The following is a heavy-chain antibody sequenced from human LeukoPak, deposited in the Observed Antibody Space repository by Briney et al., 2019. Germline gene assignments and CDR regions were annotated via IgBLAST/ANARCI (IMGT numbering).Heavy chain of an antibody. CDR1: GGSISSYY. J-gene: IGHJ4*02. CDR3: ASSSRYSYGRPFDY. V-gene: IGHV4-59*01. D-gene: IGHD5-18*01. CDR2: IYYSGST. Sequence: SETLSLTCTVSGGSISSYYWSWIRQPPGKGLEWIGYIYYSGSTNYNPSLKSRVTISVDTSKNQFSLKLSSVTAAGTAVYYCASSSRYSYGRPFDYWGQGTLVTVSS.